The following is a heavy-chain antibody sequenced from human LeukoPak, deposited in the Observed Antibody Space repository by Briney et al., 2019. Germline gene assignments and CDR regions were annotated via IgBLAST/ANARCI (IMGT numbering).Heavy chain of an antibody. V-gene: IGHV4-38-2*02. Sequence: PSETLSPTCTVSGYSISSGYYWGWIRQPPGKGLEWIGTMYHSGNSYYNPSLQSRVTISVDTSKNQFSLKLISVTAADTAVYYCARFATGGLYYFDYWGRGTLVTVSS. CDR1: GYSISSGYY. CDR3: ARFATGGLYYFDY. CDR2: MYHSGNS. J-gene: IGHJ2*01. D-gene: IGHD3-22*01.